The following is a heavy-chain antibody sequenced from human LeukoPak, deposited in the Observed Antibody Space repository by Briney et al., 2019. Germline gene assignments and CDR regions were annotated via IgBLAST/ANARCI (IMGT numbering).Heavy chain of an antibody. CDR2: IYYSGST. J-gene: IGHJ4*02. CDR3: ARDGLQYSGSYGY. D-gene: IGHD1-26*01. Sequence: SETLSLTCTVSGVSISSNYWGWIRQPPGKGLEWIGSIYYSGSTYYNPSLKSRVTISVDTSKNQFSLKLSSVTAADTAVYYCARDGLQYSGSYGYWGQGTLVTVSS. V-gene: IGHV4-39*07. CDR1: GVSISSNY.